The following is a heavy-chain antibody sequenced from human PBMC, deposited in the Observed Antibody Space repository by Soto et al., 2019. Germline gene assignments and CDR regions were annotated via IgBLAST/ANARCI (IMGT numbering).Heavy chain of an antibody. CDR3: TIGTSTTLGPVY. CDR1: GFSVTTYR. J-gene: IGHJ4*02. D-gene: IGHD1-1*01. V-gene: IGHV3-53*01. CDR2: IYGGGST. Sequence: EVRLVESGGGLIQSGGSLRLSCAASGFSVTTYRMSWVRQAPGKGLEWVSVIYGGGSTVYAASVKGRFTISRDDSKYMISVQMNILTPADMAVYYCTIGTSTTLGPVYWGQGTPVTVSS.